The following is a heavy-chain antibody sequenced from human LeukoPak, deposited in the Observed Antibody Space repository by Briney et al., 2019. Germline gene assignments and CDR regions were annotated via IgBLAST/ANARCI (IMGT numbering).Heavy chain of an antibody. V-gene: IGHV3-30*18. CDR1: GFTFSSYG. Sequence: GRSLRLSCAASGFTFSSYGMHWVRQAPGKGLEWVAVISYDGSNKYYADSVKGRFTISRDNSKNTLYLQMNSLRAEDTAVYYCAKGGGGGYSSGWYYPPGHYFDYWGQGTLVTVSS. CDR2: ISYDGSNK. D-gene: IGHD6-19*01. J-gene: IGHJ4*02. CDR3: AKGGGGGYSSGWYYPPGHYFDY.